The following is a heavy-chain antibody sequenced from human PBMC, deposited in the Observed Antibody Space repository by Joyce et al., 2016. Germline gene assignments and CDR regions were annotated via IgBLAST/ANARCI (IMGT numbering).Heavy chain of an antibody. V-gene: IGHV4-38-2*02. CDR2: IYHNGKT. D-gene: IGHD2/OR15-2a*01. CDR3: ARDPQNFGF. J-gene: IGHJ4*02. CDR1: GDSISSGYF. Sequence: VQLQESGPGLVKPSETLSLTCDVSGDSISSGYFYGWVRQAPGKGLEWIANIYHNGKTYYNESLKSRVTISVDTSKSQLSLKLSSVTAADTAVYYCARDPQNFGFWGQGTLVIVSS.